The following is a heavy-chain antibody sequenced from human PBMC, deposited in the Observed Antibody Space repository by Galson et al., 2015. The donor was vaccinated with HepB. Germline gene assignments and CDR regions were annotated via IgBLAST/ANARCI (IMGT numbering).Heavy chain of an antibody. D-gene: IGHD5-18*01. CDR1: GYIFTSYG. Sequence: QSGAEVKKPGESLKISCKASGYIFTSYGVSWVRQAPGQGLEWMGWISGYKNITNCAQNFQGRVSLTTDTSTSTAYMELRSLRSDDTAVYYCARAFSYGTVEPNYYYYYMDVWGKGTTVTVTS. J-gene: IGHJ6*03. CDR2: ISGYKNIT. V-gene: IGHV1-18*01. CDR3: ARAFSYGTVEPNYYYYYMDV.